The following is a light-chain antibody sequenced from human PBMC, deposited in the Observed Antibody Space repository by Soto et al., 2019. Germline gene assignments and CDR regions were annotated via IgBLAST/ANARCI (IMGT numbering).Light chain of an antibody. V-gene: IGKV3-20*01. CDR2: NAF. J-gene: IGKJ4*01. Sequence: EIVLTQSPGTLSLSPGEGATLSCRASQSVSSSYLAWYQQKFGQAPRLLINNAFNRATGIPARFSGSGSGTDFTLTISSLEPEDFAVYYCQQYGSSQGLTFGGGTKVDIK. CDR3: QQYGSSQGLT. CDR1: QSVSSSY.